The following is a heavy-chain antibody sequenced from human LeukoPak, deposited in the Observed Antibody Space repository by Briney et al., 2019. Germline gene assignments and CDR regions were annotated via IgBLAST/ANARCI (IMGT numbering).Heavy chain of an antibody. CDR1: GYTFSGYY. CDR2: INPNSGGT. Sequence: ASVKVSCKASGYTFSGYYMHWVRQAPGQGLEWMGWINPNSGGTKYAQKFQGRVTMTRDTSISTAYMELSRLRSDDTAAYYCTTSYYDFWSYSSEYFQHWGQGTLVTVSS. V-gene: IGHV1-2*02. J-gene: IGHJ1*01. CDR3: TTSYYDFWSYSSEYFQH. D-gene: IGHD3-3*01.